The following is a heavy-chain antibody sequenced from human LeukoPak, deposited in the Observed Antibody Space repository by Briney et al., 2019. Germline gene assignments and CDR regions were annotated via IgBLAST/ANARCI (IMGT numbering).Heavy chain of an antibody. D-gene: IGHD3-9*01. CDR2: INPNSGRT. V-gene: IGHV1-2*02. CDR3: ARDSSDVLTGYYHF. J-gene: IGHJ4*02. CDR1: GYTFNDYD. Sequence: ASVSVSCTTSGYTFNDYDVHWARQAPGQGLEWMGWINPNSGRTNYAPTFQGRVTLTTDTSISTAYMELSGLISRDTPLYYCARDSSDVLTGYYHFWGQGTLVTVSS.